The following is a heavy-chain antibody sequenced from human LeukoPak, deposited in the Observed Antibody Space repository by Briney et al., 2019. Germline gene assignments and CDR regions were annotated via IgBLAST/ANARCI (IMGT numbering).Heavy chain of an antibody. CDR1: GGSVSSGSYY. V-gene: IGHV4-61*01. J-gene: IGHJ3*02. Sequence: SETLSLTCTVSGGSVSSGSYYWSWIRQLPGKGLEWIGYIYYSGSTNYNPSLKSRVTISVDTSKNQFSLKLSSVTAADTAVYYCAREDGYCSGGSCYSLIAAFDIWGQGTMVTVSS. CDR2: IYYSGST. D-gene: IGHD2-15*01. CDR3: AREDGYCSGGSCYSLIAAFDI.